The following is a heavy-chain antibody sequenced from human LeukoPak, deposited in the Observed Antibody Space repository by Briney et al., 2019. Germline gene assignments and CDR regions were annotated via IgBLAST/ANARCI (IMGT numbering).Heavy chain of an antibody. J-gene: IGHJ4*02. D-gene: IGHD3-22*01. CDR1: GFTFSSYA. CDR3: AKEDSYYDSSGYLPGDFDY. V-gene: IGHV3-30-3*01. CDR2: ISYDGSNK. Sequence: GGSLRLSCAASGFTFSSYAMHWVRQAPGKGLEWVAVISYDGSNKYYADSVKGRFTISRDNSKNTLYLQMNSLRAEDTAVYYCAKEDSYYDSSGYLPGDFDYWGQGTLVTVSS.